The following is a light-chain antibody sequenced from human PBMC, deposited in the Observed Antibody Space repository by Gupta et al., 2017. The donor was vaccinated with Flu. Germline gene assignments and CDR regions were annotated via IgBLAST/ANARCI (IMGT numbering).Light chain of an antibody. CDR1: QSLVHRNGNTY. V-gene: IGKV2-30*02. Sequence: DVVMTQSPLSLPVTLGQPASISCRSSQSLVHRNGNTYLTWFQQRPGQSPRRLIYRVSKRDYGVPDRFSGRGSGTDFTLKISRGEAEDVGVYYCMQGKHLKTFGQGTKVEIK. CDR2: RVS. J-gene: IGKJ1*01. CDR3: MQGKHLKT.